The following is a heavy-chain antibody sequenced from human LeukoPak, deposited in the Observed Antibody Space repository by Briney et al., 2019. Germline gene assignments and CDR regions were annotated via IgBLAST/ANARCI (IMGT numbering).Heavy chain of an antibody. J-gene: IGHJ4*02. D-gene: IGHD6-19*01. V-gene: IGHV3-48*01. CDR1: GFTFSSYS. CDR2: ISSSSSTT. CDR3: AKDRQWLAYFDY. Sequence: PGGSLRLSCAASGFTFSSYSMNWVRQAPGKGLEWVSYISSSSSTTYYADSVKGRFTISRDNSKNTLYLHMNSLRAEDTAVYYCAKDRQWLAYFDYWGQGTLVTVSS.